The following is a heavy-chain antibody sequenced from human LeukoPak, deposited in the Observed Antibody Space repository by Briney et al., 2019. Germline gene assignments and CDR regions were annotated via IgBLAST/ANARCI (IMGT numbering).Heavy chain of an antibody. CDR3: VRGNDYGGPHY. CDR1: GFTFSSYW. V-gene: IGHV3-74*01. J-gene: IGHJ4*02. CDR2: IDRDGSRI. D-gene: IGHD4-23*01. Sequence: GGSLRLSCAVSGFTFSSYWMHWVRHAPGKGLVWVSRIDRDGSRINYADSVKGRFTISRDNGKNTLFLQMNSLRAEDAAVYYCVRGNDYGGPHYWGQGTLVTVSS.